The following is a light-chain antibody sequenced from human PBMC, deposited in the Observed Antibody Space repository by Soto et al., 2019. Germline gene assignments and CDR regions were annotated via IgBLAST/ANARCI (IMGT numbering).Light chain of an antibody. CDR2: DAS. CDR3: QQYNSYSRT. CDR1: HISSSW. Sequence: IQMTNSSSALSASVGDIVTIPCRPRHISSSWLAWYQQKPGKAPKLLIYDASSLESGVPSRFSGSGSGTEFTLTISSLQPDDFATYYCQQYNSYSRTFGQGTKV. J-gene: IGKJ1*01. V-gene: IGKV1-5*01.